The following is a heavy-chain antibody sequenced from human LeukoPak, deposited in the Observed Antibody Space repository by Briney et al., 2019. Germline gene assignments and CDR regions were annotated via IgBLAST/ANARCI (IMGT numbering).Heavy chain of an antibody. CDR3: GGCSRPGLGGNAFDI. J-gene: IGHJ3*02. D-gene: IGHD3-16*01. CDR2: IYYSGST. CDR1: GGSISSSSYY. Sequence: SETLSLTCTVSGGSISSSSYYWGWIRQPPGKGLEWIGSIYYSGSTYYNPSLKSRVTISVDTSKNQFFLKLSSVTAADTAVYYCGGCSRPGLGGNAFDIWGQGTMVTVSS. V-gene: IGHV4-39*01.